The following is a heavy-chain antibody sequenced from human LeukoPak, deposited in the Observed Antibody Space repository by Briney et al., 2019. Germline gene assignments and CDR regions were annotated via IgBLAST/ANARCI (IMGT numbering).Heavy chain of an antibody. Sequence: SETLSLTCTVSGGSISRTGYYWGWIRQPPGKGLEWIGSIYHTGTTYYSSSLKSRVTISVDTSKNQFSLKLTSATAADTAVYFCATELRYFDWLFPNYFDSWGQGTLVTVSS. CDR2: IYHTGTT. J-gene: IGHJ4*02. D-gene: IGHD3-9*01. CDR3: ATELRYFDWLFPNYFDS. V-gene: IGHV4-39*01. CDR1: GGSISRTGYY.